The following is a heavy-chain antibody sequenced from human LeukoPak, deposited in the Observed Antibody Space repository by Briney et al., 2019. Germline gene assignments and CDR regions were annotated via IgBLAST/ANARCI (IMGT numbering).Heavy chain of an antibody. Sequence: SETLSLTCTVSGDSISSYYWSWIRQPPGKGLEWIGYIYYSGSTNYNPSLKSRVTISVDTSKNQFSLKLSSVTAADTAVYYCARFRDDSSGYYQYYFDYWGQGTLVTVSS. CDR1: GDSISSYY. D-gene: IGHD3-22*01. V-gene: IGHV4-59*01. CDR2: IYYSGST. CDR3: ARFRDDSSGYYQYYFDY. J-gene: IGHJ4*02.